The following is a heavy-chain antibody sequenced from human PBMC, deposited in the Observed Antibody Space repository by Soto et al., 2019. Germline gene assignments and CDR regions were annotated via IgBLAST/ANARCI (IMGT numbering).Heavy chain of an antibody. J-gene: IGHJ4*02. CDR2: IIPILGIA. Sequence: QVQLVQSGAEVKKPGSSVKVSCKASGGTFSSYNISWVRQAPGQVLEWMGRIIPILGIANYAPKFQGRVTITAAKSTSTAYMELSSLRSEYTAVYYCASSAEYSSGWYWLWGQGTLVTVSS. CDR3: ASSAEYSSGWYWL. D-gene: IGHD6-19*01. V-gene: IGHV1-69*02. CDR1: GGTFSSYN.